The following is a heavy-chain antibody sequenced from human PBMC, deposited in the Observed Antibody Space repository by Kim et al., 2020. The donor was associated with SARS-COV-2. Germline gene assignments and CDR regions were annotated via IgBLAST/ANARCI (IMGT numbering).Heavy chain of an antibody. CDR2: IYYSGST. V-gene: IGHV4-39*01. Sequence: SETLSLTCTVSGGSISSSSYYWGWIRQPPGKGLEWIGSIYYSGSTYYNPSLKSRVTISVDTSKNQFSLKLSSVTAADTAVYYCARHPEPMVRGVRFDYWGQGTLVTVSS. D-gene: IGHD3-10*01. J-gene: IGHJ4*02. CDR1: GGSISSSSYY. CDR3: ARHPEPMVRGVRFDY.